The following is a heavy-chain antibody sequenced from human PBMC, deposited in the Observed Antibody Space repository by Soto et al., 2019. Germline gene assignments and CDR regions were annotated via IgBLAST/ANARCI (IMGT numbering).Heavy chain of an antibody. CDR1: GGSISSYY. J-gene: IGHJ4*02. Sequence: SETLSLTCTFSGGSISSYYWSWIRQPPGKGLEWIGYIYYSGSTNYNPSLKSRVTISVDTSKNQFSLKLSSVTAADTAVYYCARRYGGNFDFWGQGTLVTVSS. D-gene: IGHD1-26*01. CDR2: IYYSGST. CDR3: ARRYGGNFDF. V-gene: IGHV4-59*01.